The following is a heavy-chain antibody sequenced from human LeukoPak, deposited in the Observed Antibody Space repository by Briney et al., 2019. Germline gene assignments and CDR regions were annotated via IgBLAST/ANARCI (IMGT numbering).Heavy chain of an antibody. CDR3: AEGDGSGWYDLPYFDY. CDR2: ISWNSGSI. J-gene: IGHJ4*02. D-gene: IGHD6-19*01. Sequence: PGGSLRLSCAASGFTFDDYSMHLVRQAPGKGLERVSGISWNSGSIRYADSVNGRFTISRDNAKNSLYLQMKSLRAEDMAWYYGAEGDGSGWYDLPYFDYGGEGILVTVSS. CDR1: GFTFDDYS. V-gene: IGHV3-9*03.